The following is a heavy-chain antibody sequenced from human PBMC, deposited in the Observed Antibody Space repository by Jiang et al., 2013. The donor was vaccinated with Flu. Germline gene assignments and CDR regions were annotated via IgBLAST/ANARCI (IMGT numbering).Heavy chain of an antibody. D-gene: IGHD2-2*02. V-gene: IGHV4-59*02. CDR2: IVYDGNT. J-gene: IGHJ5*02. CDR1: GASVTTYY. Sequence: GLLKPSETLSLTCAVSGASVTTYYWNWIRQPPGKGLEWIGNIVYDGNTNYNPSLRSRVTMSVDTSKNQLSLNLSSVTAADTALYYCAREYTTGPGPDRWFDPWGQGTLVTVSS. CDR3: AREYTTGPGPDRWFDP.